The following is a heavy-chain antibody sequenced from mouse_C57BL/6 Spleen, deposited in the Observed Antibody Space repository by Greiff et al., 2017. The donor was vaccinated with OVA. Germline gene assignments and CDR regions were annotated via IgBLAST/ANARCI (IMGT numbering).Heavy chain of an antibody. Sequence: QVHVKQPGAELVKPGASVKMSCKASGYTFTSYWITWVKQRPGQGLEWIGDIYPGSGSTNYNEKFKSKATLTVDTSSSTAYMQLSSLTSEDSAVYYCARCEDYFDYWGQGTTLTVSS. CDR3: ARCEDYFDY. J-gene: IGHJ2*01. V-gene: IGHV1-55*01. CDR1: GYTFTSYW. CDR2: IYPGSGST.